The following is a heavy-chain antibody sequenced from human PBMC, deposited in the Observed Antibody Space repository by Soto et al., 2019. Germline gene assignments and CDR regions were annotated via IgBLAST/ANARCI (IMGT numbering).Heavy chain of an antibody. V-gene: IGHV3-21*01. Sequence: GGSLRLSCAASGFTFSNYNMNWVRQAPGKGLEWVASISTRSHYIYYADSLKGRFTISRDNAKNSVDLQISSLRAEDTAVYYCARDSSTGYYLSDFVYWGQGTLVTVS. J-gene: IGHJ4*02. D-gene: IGHD3-9*01. CDR3: ARDSSTGYYLSDFVY. CDR1: GFTFSNYN. CDR2: ISTRSHYI.